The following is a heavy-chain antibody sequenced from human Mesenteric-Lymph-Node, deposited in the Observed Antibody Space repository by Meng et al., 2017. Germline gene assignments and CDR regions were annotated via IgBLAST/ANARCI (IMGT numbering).Heavy chain of an antibody. J-gene: IGHJ5*02. CDR3: ARTNYGDYNWFDP. CDR2: IYYSGST. Sequence: DQTGQTVQGLVPLAQPLSPPGTSSGASISNCGFDGRWIRQHPGKGLEWIGYIYYSGSTYYNPSLRSRVAISIDTSKNQFSLKLTSGTAADTAVYFCARTNYGDYNWFDPWGQGTLVTVSS. D-gene: IGHD4-17*01. CDR1: GASISNCGFD. V-gene: IGHV4-31*03.